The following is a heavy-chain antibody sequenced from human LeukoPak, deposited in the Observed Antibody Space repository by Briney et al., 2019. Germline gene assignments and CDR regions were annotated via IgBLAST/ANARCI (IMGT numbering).Heavy chain of an antibody. CDR1: GFTLSDYG. Sequence: GGSLRLSCAASGFTLSDYGMSWVRQAPGKGLEWISHISTGRSVMNYADSVKGRFTISRDNGKNSVYLQMNSLRDEDTAVYYCAGGVYGYNAFDYWGQGTLVSVSS. V-gene: IGHV3-48*02. CDR2: ISTGRSVM. D-gene: IGHD5/OR15-5a*01. CDR3: AGGVYGYNAFDY. J-gene: IGHJ4*02.